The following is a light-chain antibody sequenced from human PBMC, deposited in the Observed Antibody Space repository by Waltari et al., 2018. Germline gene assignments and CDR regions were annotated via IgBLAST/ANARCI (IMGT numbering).Light chain of an antibody. CDR3: QQANSFPQGTT. CDR2: AAS. J-gene: IGKJ5*01. CDR1: QGFSSW. Sequence: DIQMHQSPSSVSASVGERVTIPCRASQGFSSWLAWYQQKPGKAPKLLIYAASSLQSGVPSRFSGSGSGTDFTLTISSLQPEDFATYYCQQANSFPQGTTFGQGTRLEIK. V-gene: IGKV1D-12*01.